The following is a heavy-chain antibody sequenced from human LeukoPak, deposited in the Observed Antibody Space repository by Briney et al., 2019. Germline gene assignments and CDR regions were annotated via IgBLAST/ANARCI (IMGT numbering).Heavy chain of an antibody. CDR1: GGSISSYY. CDR2: IYTSGST. D-gene: IGHD3-22*01. V-gene: IGHV4-4*07. Sequence: ETLSLTCTVSGGSISSYYWSWIRQPAGKGLEWIGRIYTSGSTNYNPSLKSRVTMSVDTSKNQFSLKLSSVTAADTAVYYCAGVPNYYDSSDYRNVGGKGPTATVS. CDR3: AGVPNYYDSSDYRNV. J-gene: IGHJ6*03.